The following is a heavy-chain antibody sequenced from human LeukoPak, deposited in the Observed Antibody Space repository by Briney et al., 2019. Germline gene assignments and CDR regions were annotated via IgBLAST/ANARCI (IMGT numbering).Heavy chain of an antibody. J-gene: IGHJ3*02. CDR2: TNPNSGGT. Sequence: ASVKVSCKASGYTFTAYYMHWVRQAPGQGLEWMGWTNPNSGGTNYAQKFQGRVTMTRDTSISTAYMELSRLRSDDTAVYYCARDYYDSSGFGAFDIWGQGTVVTVSS. CDR1: GYTFTAYY. CDR3: ARDYYDSSGFGAFDI. V-gene: IGHV1-2*02. D-gene: IGHD3-22*01.